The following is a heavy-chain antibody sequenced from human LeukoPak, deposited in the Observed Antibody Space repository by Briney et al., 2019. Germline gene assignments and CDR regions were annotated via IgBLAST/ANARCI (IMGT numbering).Heavy chain of an antibody. V-gene: IGHV3-23*01. CDR2: ISGSGGST. J-gene: IGHJ4*02. Sequence: GGSLRLSCAASGFTFSSYAMHWVRQAPGKGLEWVSAISGSGGSTYYADSVKGRFTISRDNSKNTLYLQMNSLRAEDTAVYYCAKDREWELLSIFDYWGQGTLVTVSS. D-gene: IGHD1-26*01. CDR1: GFTFSSYA. CDR3: AKDREWELLSIFDY.